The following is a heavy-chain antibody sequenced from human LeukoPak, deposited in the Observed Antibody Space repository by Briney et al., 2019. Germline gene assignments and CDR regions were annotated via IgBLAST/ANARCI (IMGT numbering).Heavy chain of an antibody. CDR1: GGSFSGYY. D-gene: IGHD3-10*01. CDR2: INHSGST. CDR3: ARGTAWGYYGSGSYYY. V-gene: IGHV4-34*01. Sequence: PSETLSLTYAVYGGSFSGYYWSWIRQPPGKGLEWIGEINHSGSTNYNPSLKSRVTISVDTSKNQFSLKLSSVTAADTAVYYCARGTAWGYYGSGSYYYWGQGTLVTVSS. J-gene: IGHJ4*02.